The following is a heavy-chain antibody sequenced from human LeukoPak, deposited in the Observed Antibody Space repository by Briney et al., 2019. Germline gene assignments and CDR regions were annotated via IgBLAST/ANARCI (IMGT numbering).Heavy chain of an antibody. Sequence: SVKVSLKATVCTFSIYAGSWLGRAPGQPLEWVGGIIAIFGTANSAQKLQGRVTTTADESTSTAYMELRSLRSEDTAVYYCARGDCSGGSCYPGYYYYYYMDVWSKGPTLTLPS. CDR2: IIAIFGTA. J-gene: IGHJ6*03. CDR1: VCTFSIYA. V-gene: IGHV1-69*01. CDR3: ARGDCSGGSCYPGYYYYYYMDV. D-gene: IGHD2-15*01.